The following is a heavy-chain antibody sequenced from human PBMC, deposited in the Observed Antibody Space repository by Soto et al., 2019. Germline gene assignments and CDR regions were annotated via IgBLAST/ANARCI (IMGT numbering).Heavy chain of an antibody. CDR3: ARDPHIVLMVYAILEYYFDY. CDR2: IWYDGSNK. CDR1: GFTFSSYG. Sequence: GGSLRLSCAASGFTFSSYGMHWVRKAPGKGLEWVAVIWYDGSNKYYADSVKGRFTISRDNSKNTLYLQMNSLRAEDTAVYYCARDPHIVLMVYAILEYYFDYWGQGTLVTVSS. D-gene: IGHD2-8*01. V-gene: IGHV3-33*01. J-gene: IGHJ4*02.